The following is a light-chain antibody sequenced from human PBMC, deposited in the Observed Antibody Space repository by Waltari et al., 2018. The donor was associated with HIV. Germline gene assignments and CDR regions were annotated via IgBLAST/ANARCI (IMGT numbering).Light chain of an antibody. J-gene: IGLJ3*02. CDR2: EGT. Sequence: QSALTQPASVSGSPGQSISISCTGTSTDVGCCTFVSWYQQHPGKAPKLLIYEGTKRPSGVSNRFSASKSGNTASLTISGLQAEDEADYYCCSCATPNTRVFGGGTKLTVL. V-gene: IGLV2-23*01. CDR1: STDVGCCTF. CDR3: CSCATPNTRV.